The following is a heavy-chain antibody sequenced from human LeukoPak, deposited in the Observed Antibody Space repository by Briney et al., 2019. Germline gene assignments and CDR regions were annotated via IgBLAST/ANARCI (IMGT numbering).Heavy chain of an antibody. CDR2: ISAYNGNT. V-gene: IGHV1-18*01. Sequence: ASVKVSCKASGYTFTSYGISWVRQAPGQGLEWMGWISAYNGNTNYAQKLQGRVTMTTDTSTSTAYMELRSLRSDDTAVYYCAREGIGGSYYRVDFDYWGQGTLVTVSS. J-gene: IGHJ4*02. CDR1: GYTFTSYG. D-gene: IGHD1-26*01. CDR3: AREGIGGSYYRVDFDY.